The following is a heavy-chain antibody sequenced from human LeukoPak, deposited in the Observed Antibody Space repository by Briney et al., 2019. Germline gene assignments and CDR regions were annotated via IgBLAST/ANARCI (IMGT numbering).Heavy chain of an antibody. D-gene: IGHD1-26*01. Sequence: ASVKVSCEASGYTFTSYGISWVRQAPGQGLEWMGWINTYSGNSNYAQKLQGRVSMTTDTSTTTAYMELRSLISDDTAVYYCARGFPMGAITAYYYYMDVWGKGTAVTVSS. CDR2: INTYSGNS. V-gene: IGHV1-18*01. CDR1: GYTFTSYG. J-gene: IGHJ6*03. CDR3: ARGFPMGAITAYYYYMDV.